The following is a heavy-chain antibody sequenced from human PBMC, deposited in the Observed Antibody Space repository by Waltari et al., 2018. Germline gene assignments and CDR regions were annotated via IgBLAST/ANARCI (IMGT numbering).Heavy chain of an antibody. Sequence: QLQLQESGPGLVKPSETLSLTRTVSGGSISSSSYYWGWLRQPPGKGLEWIGSIYYSGSTYYNPSLKSRVTISVDTSKNQFSLKLSSVTAADTAVYYCARRRYSSSSRAFDIWGQGTMVTVSS. CDR2: IYYSGST. J-gene: IGHJ3*02. CDR3: ARRRYSSSSRAFDI. CDR1: GGSISSSSYY. D-gene: IGHD6-6*01. V-gene: IGHV4-39*01.